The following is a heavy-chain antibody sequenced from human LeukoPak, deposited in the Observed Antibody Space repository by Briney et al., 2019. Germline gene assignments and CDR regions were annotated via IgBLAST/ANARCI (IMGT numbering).Heavy chain of an antibody. CDR2: ISYDGSNK. CDR3: ARLVLWGSGTIGAFDI. D-gene: IGHD3-10*01. V-gene: IGHV3-30*03. CDR1: VSTFSSYG. J-gene: IGHJ3*02. Sequence: GGSLRLSCAASVSTFSSYGMHWVRQAPGKGLEGVAVISYDGSNKYYADSVKGRFTISRDNSKNTLYLQMNSLRAEDTAVYYCARLVLWGSGTIGAFDIWGQGTMVTVSS.